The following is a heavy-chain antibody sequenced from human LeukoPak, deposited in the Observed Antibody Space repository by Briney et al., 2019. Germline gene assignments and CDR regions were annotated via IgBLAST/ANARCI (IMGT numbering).Heavy chain of an antibody. Sequence: QSGGSLRLSCAASGFTFSSYGMHWVRQAPGKGLVWVSRINSDGSSTSYADSVKGRFTISRDNAKNTLYLQMNSLRAEDTAVYYCARDTSHGGFDYWGQGTLVTVSS. CDR2: INSDGSST. CDR3: ARDTSHGGFDY. CDR1: GFTFSSYG. J-gene: IGHJ4*02. D-gene: IGHD1-26*01. V-gene: IGHV3-74*01.